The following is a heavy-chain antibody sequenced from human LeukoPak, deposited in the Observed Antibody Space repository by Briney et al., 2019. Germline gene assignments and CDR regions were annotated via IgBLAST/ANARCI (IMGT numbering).Heavy chain of an antibody. J-gene: IGHJ6*03. CDR3: ARAFQELPQLYYYYYMDV. CDR2: ISSSGSTI. Sequence: SGGSLRLSCAASGFTFSSYEMNWVRQAPGKWLEWVSYISSSGSTIYYADSVKGRFTISRDNAKNSLYLQMNSLRAEDTAVYYCARAFQELPQLYYYYYMDVWGKGTTVTVSS. CDR1: GFTFSSYE. D-gene: IGHD6-13*01. V-gene: IGHV3-48*03.